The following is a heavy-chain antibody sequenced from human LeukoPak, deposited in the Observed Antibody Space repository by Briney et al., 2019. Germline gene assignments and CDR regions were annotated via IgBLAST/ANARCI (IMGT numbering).Heavy chain of an antibody. CDR3: ARRPYYYDSSGYRDY. CDR2: INPNSGGT. V-gene: IGHV1-2*02. CDR1: GYTFTGYY. Sequence: GASVKVSCKASGYTFTGYYMHWVRQAPGQGLEWMGWINPNSGGTNYAQKFQGRVTMTRDTSISTAYMELSRLRSDDTAVYYCARRPYYYDSSGYRDYWGQGTLVTVSS. J-gene: IGHJ4*02. D-gene: IGHD3-22*01.